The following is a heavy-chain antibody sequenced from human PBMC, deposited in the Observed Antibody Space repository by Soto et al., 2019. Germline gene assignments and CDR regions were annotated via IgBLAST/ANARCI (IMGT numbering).Heavy chain of an antibody. CDR1: GYTLTELS. Sequence: ASVKVSCKVSGYTLTELSMHWVRQAPGKGLEWMGGFDPEDGETIFAQKFQGRVTMTEDTSTDTAYMELSSLRSEDTAVYYCATIPFLEWLSHYYYGMDVWGQGTTVTVSS. D-gene: IGHD3-3*01. CDR2: FDPEDGET. J-gene: IGHJ6*02. V-gene: IGHV1-24*01. CDR3: ATIPFLEWLSHYYYGMDV.